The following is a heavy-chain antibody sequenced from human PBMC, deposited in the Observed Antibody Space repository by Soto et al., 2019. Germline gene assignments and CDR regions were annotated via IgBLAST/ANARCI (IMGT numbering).Heavy chain of an antibody. V-gene: IGHV3-11*01. D-gene: IGHD1-20*01. CDR3: ARDLFYNSDAFDI. CDR1: GFTFSDYY. J-gene: IGHJ3*02. Sequence: GGLRLSCAASGFTFSDYYMSWIRQAPGKGLEWVSYISSSGSTIYYADSVKGRFTISRDNAKNSLYLQMNSLRAEDTAVYYCARDLFYNSDAFDIWGQGTMVTVSS. CDR2: ISSSGSTI.